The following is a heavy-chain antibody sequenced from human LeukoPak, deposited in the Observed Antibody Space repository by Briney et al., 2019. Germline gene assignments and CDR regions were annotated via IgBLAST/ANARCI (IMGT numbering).Heavy chain of an antibody. CDR3: ATDSRIVGATGASDS. Sequence: GGSLRLSCAASGFPFSSYWMGWVCQAPGKGLEWVANIKEDGSEKNHVDSVKGRFIISRDNAKNSLYLQMDSLRAEDTAIYYCATDSRIVGATGASDSWGQGTLVIVSP. D-gene: IGHD1-26*01. V-gene: IGHV3-7*01. J-gene: IGHJ4*02. CDR2: IKEDGSEK. CDR1: GFPFSSYW.